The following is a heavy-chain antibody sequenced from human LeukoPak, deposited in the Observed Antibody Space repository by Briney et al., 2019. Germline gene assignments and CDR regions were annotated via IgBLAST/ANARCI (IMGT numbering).Heavy chain of an antibody. CDR3: AREYRHRPE. CDR2: MNPNSGNT. Sequence: ASVKVSCKASGYTFTNYDINWVRQASGQGLEWMGWMNPNSGNTGYAQKFQGRFTMTWDTSISTAYMELSNLRSEDTAIYYCAREYRHRPEWGQGTLVTVSS. V-gene: IGHV1-8*01. CDR1: GYTFTNYD. J-gene: IGHJ4*02. D-gene: IGHD5-12*01.